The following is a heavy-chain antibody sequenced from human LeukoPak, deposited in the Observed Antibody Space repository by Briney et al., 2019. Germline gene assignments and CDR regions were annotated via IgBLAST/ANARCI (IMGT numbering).Heavy chain of an antibody. D-gene: IGHD3-3*01. V-gene: IGHV4-59*01. CDR1: GGSISSYY. CDR3: ARVPTYYDFWSGYYKERKHYYYYGMDV. J-gene: IGHJ6*02. CDR2: IYYSGST. Sequence: SETLSLTCTVSGGSISSYYWSWIRQPPGKGLEWIGYIYYSGSTNYNPSLKSRVTISVDTSKNQFSLKLSSVTAADTAVYYCARVPTYYDFWSGYYKERKHYYYYGMDVWGQGTTVTVSS.